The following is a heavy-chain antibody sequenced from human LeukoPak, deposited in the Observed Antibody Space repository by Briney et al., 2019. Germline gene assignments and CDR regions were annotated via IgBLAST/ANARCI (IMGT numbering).Heavy chain of an antibody. CDR1: RFTFSSYW. CDR2: INSDGSST. D-gene: IGHD2/OR15-2a*01. J-gene: IGHJ6*03. V-gene: IGHV3-74*01. CDR3: ARDSMRSRMDV. Sequence: GGSLRLSCAASRFTFSSYWMHWVRQAPGKGLVGVSRINSDGSSTSYADSVKGRVTISTDNAKNTLYLQMNSLRAEDTAVYYCARDSMRSRMDVWGKGTTVTVSS.